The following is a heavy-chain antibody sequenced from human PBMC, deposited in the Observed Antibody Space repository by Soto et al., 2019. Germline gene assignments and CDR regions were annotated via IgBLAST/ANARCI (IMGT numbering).Heavy chain of an antibody. CDR3: MKEHRYCSGGSCSIDY. CDR1: GYTFTDSY. J-gene: IGHJ4*02. Sequence: QVQLVQSGAEVKKPGASVKVSCKASGYTFTDSYFHWVRQAPGRGFEWMGWINPNTGATYYAPHLQGRVTMTRDTSISTTYMGLTRLRSDDTAVYYCMKEHRYCSGGSCSIDYWGQGTLVTVSS. V-gene: IGHV1-2*02. CDR2: INPNTGAT. D-gene: IGHD2-15*01.